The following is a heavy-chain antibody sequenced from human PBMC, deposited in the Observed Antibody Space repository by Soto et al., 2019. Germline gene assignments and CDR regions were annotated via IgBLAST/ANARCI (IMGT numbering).Heavy chain of an antibody. CDR3: ARGDSTDCSNGVCSFFYNHNMDV. Sequence: ASVWVSCKASGDSFTDDHRHWVRQAPGQGREWLGRINPKSGGTSTAQKFQGWVTTTTDTSISTASMELTRLTSDDTAISYCARGDSTDCSNGVCSFFYNHNMDVWG. CDR2: INPKSGGT. D-gene: IGHD2-8*01. V-gene: IGHV1-2*04. J-gene: IGHJ6*02. CDR1: GDSFTDDH.